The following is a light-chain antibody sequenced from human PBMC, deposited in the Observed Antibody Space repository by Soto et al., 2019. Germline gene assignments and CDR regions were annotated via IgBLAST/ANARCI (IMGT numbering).Light chain of an antibody. CDR2: DAS. CDR1: QTVRNKY. J-gene: IGKJ4*01. V-gene: IGKV3-20*01. CDR3: QQFSSYTLT. Sequence: EFVLTQSPGTLSLSPGERATLSCGASQTVRNKYLAWYQQKPGQAPRLLIYDASSRATGIPDRLSGGGSGTDLTLTISRMETEDFAVYYCQQFSSYTLTFGGGTQVDIK.